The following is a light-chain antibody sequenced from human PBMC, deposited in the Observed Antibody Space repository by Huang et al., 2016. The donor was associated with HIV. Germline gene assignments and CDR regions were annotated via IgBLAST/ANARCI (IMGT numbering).Light chain of an antibody. CDR3: QQGYTTSWT. Sequence: DIQMTQSPSSLSASVGDRVTITCRASQSITTYLNWYQQKPGKAPTLLIYATDSLQSWVPSRFSGRGSGTEFTLTISSLQPDDFATYYCQQGYTTSWTFGPGTKVE. CDR2: ATD. CDR1: QSITTY. V-gene: IGKV1-39*01. J-gene: IGKJ1*01.